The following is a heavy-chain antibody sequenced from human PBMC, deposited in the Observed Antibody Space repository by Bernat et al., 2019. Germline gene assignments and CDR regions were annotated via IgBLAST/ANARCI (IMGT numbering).Heavy chain of an antibody. Sequence: QLQLQESGPGLVKPSETLSLTCTVSGCSISSSSYYWGWIRQPPGKGLEWIGSIYYSGSTYYNPSLKSRVTISVDTSKNQFSLKLSSVTAADTAVYYCASGEGYCSGGSCYSDAFDIWGQGTMVTVSS. J-gene: IGHJ3*02. V-gene: IGHV4-39*01. CDR1: GCSISSSSYY. D-gene: IGHD2-15*01. CDR3: ASGEGYCSGGSCYSDAFDI. CDR2: IYYSGST.